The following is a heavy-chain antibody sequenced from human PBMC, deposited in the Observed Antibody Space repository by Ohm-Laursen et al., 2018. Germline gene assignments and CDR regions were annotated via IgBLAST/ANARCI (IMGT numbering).Heavy chain of an antibody. V-gene: IGHV2-70*04. D-gene: IGHD3-10*01. CDR1: GFSLSTRGMR. J-gene: IGHJ4*02. Sequence: TQTLTLTCTFSGFSLSTRGMRVSWIRQPPGKALEWLARIDWDDDKFYSTSLKTRLTISKDTSKNQVVLTMTNMDPVDTATYYCARSSGMVRGAIDYWGQGTLVTVSS. CDR2: IDWDDDK. CDR3: ARSSGMVRGAIDY.